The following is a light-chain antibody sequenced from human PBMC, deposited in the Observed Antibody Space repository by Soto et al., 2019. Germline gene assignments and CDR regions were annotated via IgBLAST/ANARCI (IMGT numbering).Light chain of an antibody. CDR3: CSYAASYTLNV. Sequence: QSVLTQPRSVSGSPGQSVTISCTGTSSDVGGYNYVSWYQQHPGKAPKLMIYDVSKRPSGVPDRFSGSKSGNTASLTISGLQAEDEANYYRCSYAASYTLNVFGTGTKVTVL. V-gene: IGLV2-11*01. CDR2: DVS. J-gene: IGLJ1*01. CDR1: SSDVGGYNY.